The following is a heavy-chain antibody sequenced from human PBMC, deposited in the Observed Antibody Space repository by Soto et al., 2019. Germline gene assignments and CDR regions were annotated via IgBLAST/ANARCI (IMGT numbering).Heavy chain of an antibody. J-gene: IGHJ6*02. V-gene: IGHV3-48*02. D-gene: IGHD5-12*01. CDR3: ARDIVATINSAPYGMDV. CDR1: EFIFRSYS. Sequence: GGSLRLPCAASEFIFRSYSTNWGRRSPGKGLKWVSSISSSSSTIYYADSVKGRFTISRDNAKNSLYLQMNSLRDEDTAVYYCARDIVATINSAPYGMDVWGQGTTVTVS. CDR2: ISSSSSTI.